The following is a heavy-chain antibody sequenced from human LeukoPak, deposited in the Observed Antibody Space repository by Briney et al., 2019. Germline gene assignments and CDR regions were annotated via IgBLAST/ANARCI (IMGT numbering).Heavy chain of an antibody. V-gene: IGHV4-59*08. J-gene: IGHJ1*01. CDR3: ATLRYCSGGSCFPKYFQH. CDR2: IYYSGYT. CDR1: GGSISSNY. D-gene: IGHD2-15*01. Sequence: ASETLSLTCTVSGGSISSNYWSWIRQPPGKGLEWIGYIYYSGYTNYNPSLKSRVTMSVDTSKNQFSLKLTSVTAAGTAVYYCATLRYCSGGSCFPKYFQHWGQGTLVTVSS.